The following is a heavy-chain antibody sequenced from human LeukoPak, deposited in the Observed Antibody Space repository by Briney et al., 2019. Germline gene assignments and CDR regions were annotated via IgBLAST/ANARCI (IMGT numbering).Heavy chain of an antibody. Sequence: ASVKVSCKASGYTFTGHYMHWVRQAPGQGLEWMGWISPNSGDTDYAQRFQGRVTMTRDTSISTAYMELSRLRSDDTAVYFCARAAIAVAGDYHYHYMDVWGRGTTVTVSS. CDR2: ISPNSGDT. V-gene: IGHV1-2*02. J-gene: IGHJ6*03. CDR1: GYTFTGHY. CDR3: ARAAIAVAGDYHYHYMDV. D-gene: IGHD6-19*01.